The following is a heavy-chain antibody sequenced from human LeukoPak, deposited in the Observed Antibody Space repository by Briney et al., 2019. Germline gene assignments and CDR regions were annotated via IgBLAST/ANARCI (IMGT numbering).Heavy chain of an antibody. CDR3: TTVLYCGGDCYTYYYGMDV. Sequence: GGSLRLSCAASGFTFSNAWMNWVRQAPGKGLEWVGRIKSKTDGGTTDYAAPVKGRFTISRDDSKNTLYLQMNSLKTEDTAVYYCTTVLYCGGDCYTYYYGMDVWGQGTTVTVSS. CDR2: IKSKTDGGTT. J-gene: IGHJ6*02. V-gene: IGHV3-15*07. D-gene: IGHD2-21*02. CDR1: GFTFSNAW.